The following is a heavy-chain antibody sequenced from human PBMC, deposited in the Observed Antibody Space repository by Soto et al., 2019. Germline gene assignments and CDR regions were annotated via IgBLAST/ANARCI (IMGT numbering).Heavy chain of an antibody. Sequence: QVQLQQCGAGRLKPSETLSLTCAVYGGSLSGYYWSWIRQPPGKGLEWIGEINHSGSTNYNPSLKSRVTISVDTSKNQFSLQLSSVTAADADVYYCEILRRVTGVLYWGQGTLVTVSS. D-gene: IGHD4-17*01. CDR2: INHSGST. CDR3: EILRRVTGVLY. J-gene: IGHJ4*02. CDR1: GGSLSGYY. V-gene: IGHV4-34*01.